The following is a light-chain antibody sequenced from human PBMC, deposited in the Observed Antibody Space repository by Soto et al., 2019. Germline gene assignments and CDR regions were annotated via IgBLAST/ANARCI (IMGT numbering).Light chain of an antibody. V-gene: IGKV3-20*01. J-gene: IGKJ1*01. Sequence: EIVLTQSPGTLSLSPGERATLSCRASQTVTSNYVAWYQQKPGQAPRLIIDDASNRATGIPDRFSGSGSDTDFTLTISRLEPEDFAVYYCQQCAPSPRTFGQGTKVEI. CDR2: DAS. CDR1: QTVTSNY. CDR3: QQCAPSPRT.